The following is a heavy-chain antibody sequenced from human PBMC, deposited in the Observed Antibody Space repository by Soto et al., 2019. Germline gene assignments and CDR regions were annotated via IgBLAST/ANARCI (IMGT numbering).Heavy chain of an antibody. CDR1: GFTFSSYA. Sequence: EVQLLESGGGLVQPGGSLRLSCAASGFTFSSYAMSWVRQAPGEGLEWVSGISGSGFSTFYADSVKGRFTISRDNSKNTLFLQMKSLRTEDTAVYYCPKIYFGESNYFDYWGQGTLVSVSS. CDR3: PKIYFGESNYFDY. D-gene: IGHD3-10*01. J-gene: IGHJ4*02. V-gene: IGHV3-23*01. CDR2: ISGSGFST.